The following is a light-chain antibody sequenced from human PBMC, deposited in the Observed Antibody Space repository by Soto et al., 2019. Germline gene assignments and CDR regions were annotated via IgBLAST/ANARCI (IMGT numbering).Light chain of an antibody. V-gene: IGKV3-20*01. CDR3: QQYGNSRWT. Sequence: EIVLTQSPDTLSLSPGERATLSCRASQSVSSSYLAWYQQTPGQAPRLLIYGTSNRATGIPDRFSGSGSGTDFTLTISILETEDFAVYYCQQYGNSRWTFGQGTKVDIK. J-gene: IGKJ1*01. CDR1: QSVSSSY. CDR2: GTS.